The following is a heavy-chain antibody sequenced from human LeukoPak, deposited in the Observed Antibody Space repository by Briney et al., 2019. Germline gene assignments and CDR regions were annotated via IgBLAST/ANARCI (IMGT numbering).Heavy chain of an antibody. V-gene: IGHV1-69*05. CDR3: ASFTNHRNGFDY. J-gene: IGHJ4*02. CDR2: IIPIFGTA. Sequence: SVKVSCKASGGTFSSYAISWVRQAPGQGLEWMGGIIPIFGTANYAQKFQGRVTITTDESTSTAYMELSSLRSEDTAVYYCASFTNHRNGFDYWGQGTLVTVSS. CDR1: GGTFSSYA. D-gene: IGHD1-14*01.